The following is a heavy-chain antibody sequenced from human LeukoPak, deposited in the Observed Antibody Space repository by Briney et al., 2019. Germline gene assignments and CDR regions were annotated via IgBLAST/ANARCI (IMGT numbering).Heavy chain of an antibody. CDR1: GYTFTSYA. Sequence: ASVKVSCKASGYTFTSYAMNWVRQAPGQGLEWMGWISAYNGNTNYAQKLQGRVTMTTDTSTSTAYMELSSLRSEDTAVYYCARVRYGSGSYLLPGYYYYMDVWGKGTTVTVSS. V-gene: IGHV1-18*01. J-gene: IGHJ6*03. CDR3: ARVRYGSGSYLLPGYYYYMDV. D-gene: IGHD3-10*01. CDR2: ISAYNGNT.